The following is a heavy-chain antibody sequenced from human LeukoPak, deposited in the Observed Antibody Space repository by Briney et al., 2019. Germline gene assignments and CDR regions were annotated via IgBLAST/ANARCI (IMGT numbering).Heavy chain of an antibody. CDR2: ISGSGGST. J-gene: IGHJ4*02. Sequence: PGGSLRLSCAASGSTFSSYAMSWVRQAPGKGLEWVSAISGSGGSTYYADSVKGRFTISRDNSKNTLYLQMNSLRAEDTAVYYCAKDKSDTAMVPWYLAFRDYWGQGTLVTVSS. V-gene: IGHV3-23*01. CDR1: GSTFSSYA. D-gene: IGHD5-18*01. CDR3: AKDKSDTAMVPWYLAFRDY.